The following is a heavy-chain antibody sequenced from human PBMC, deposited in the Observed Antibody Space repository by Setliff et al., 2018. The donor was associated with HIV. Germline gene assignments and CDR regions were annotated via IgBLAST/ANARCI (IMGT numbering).Heavy chain of an antibody. Sequence: GGSLRFSCVVSGITFSDHELGWVRQAPGKGLEWVGRIRKKDYSYITEYAASVKGSFTISRDDSKSIAYLQMNSLETEDTAVYYCTRAQWVVAAIEDFYYMDVWGKGTTVTVSS. J-gene: IGHJ6*03. V-gene: IGHV3-72*01. CDR3: TRAQWVVAAIEDFYYMDV. D-gene: IGHD2-15*01. CDR2: IRKKDYSYIT. CDR1: GITFSDHE.